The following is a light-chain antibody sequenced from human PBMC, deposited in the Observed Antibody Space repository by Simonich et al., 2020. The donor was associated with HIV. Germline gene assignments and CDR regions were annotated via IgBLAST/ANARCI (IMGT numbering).Light chain of an antibody. CDR2: DAS. Sequence: ELVLTQSPATLSLSPGERATLSCRASSSVSSYLALYQQKPGQAPRLLIYDASNRATGIPARFSGSGSATDFTLTINSLEPEDFAVYYCQQRSNWITFGQGTRLEIK. V-gene: IGKV3-11*01. CDR3: QQRSNWIT. CDR1: SSVSSY. J-gene: IGKJ5*01.